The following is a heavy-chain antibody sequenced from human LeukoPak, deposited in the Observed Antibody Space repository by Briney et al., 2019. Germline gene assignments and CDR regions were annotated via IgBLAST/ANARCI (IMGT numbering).Heavy chain of an antibody. CDR2: MHYRGNT. V-gene: IGHV4-59*11. J-gene: IGHJ5*02. D-gene: IGHD3-3*01. CDR1: GGSISSHY. CDR3: ARGRLLYYDFWSGYLWFDP. Sequence: SETLSLTCTVSGGSISSHYWSWIRQSPGKGLEWIGFMHYRGNTNSNPSLRSRVTISMDTSKNQFSLKMSSVTAADTAVYYCARGRLLYYDFWSGYLWFDPWGQGTLVTVSS.